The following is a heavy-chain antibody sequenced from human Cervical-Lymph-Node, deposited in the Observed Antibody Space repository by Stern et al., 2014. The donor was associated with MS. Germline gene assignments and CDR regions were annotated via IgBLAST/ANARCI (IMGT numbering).Heavy chain of an antibody. CDR1: GDTFGTYT. J-gene: IGHJ4*02. V-gene: IGHV1-69*01. D-gene: IGHD5-24*01. CDR2: IIPMFGTA. CDR3: VRQGKGRDGYNNPFDY. Sequence: MQLVESGAEVRKPGSSVKVSCKASGDTFGTYTFSWVRQAPGQGLEWMGGIIPMFGTANYAQKFQGTVTITADESTNTAYMELSSLRSEDTAVYYCVRQGKGRDGYNNPFDYWGQGILVTVSS.